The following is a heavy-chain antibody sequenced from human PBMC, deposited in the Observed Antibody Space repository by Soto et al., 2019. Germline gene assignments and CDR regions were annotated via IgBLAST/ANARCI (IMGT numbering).Heavy chain of an antibody. V-gene: IGHV1-69*06. CDR3: ASSSGNNYGVGTNYYFDY. Sequence: SVKVSCETAGGTFSTYSIVWVRQAPIEGLEWMGGIIPIFGTANYAQKFQDRVTITADKSTNTAFMELSSLKSEDTAMYYCASSSGNNYGVGTNYYFDYWGQGTLVTVSS. J-gene: IGHJ4*02. D-gene: IGHD1-26*01. CDR1: GGTFSTYS. CDR2: IIPIFGTA.